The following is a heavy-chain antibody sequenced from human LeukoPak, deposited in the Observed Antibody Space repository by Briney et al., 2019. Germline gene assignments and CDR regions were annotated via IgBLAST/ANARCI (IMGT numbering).Heavy chain of an antibody. CDR1: GFTFSDYY. CDR3: AKELWFGELLSHFDY. D-gene: IGHD3-10*01. J-gene: IGHJ4*02. Sequence: GGSLRLSCAASGFTFSDYYMSWIRQAPGKGLEWVSYISSSGSTIYYADSVKGRFTISRDNAKNSLYLQMNSLRAEDTAVYYCAKELWFGELLSHFDYWGQGTLVTVSS. V-gene: IGHV3-11*01. CDR2: ISSSGSTI.